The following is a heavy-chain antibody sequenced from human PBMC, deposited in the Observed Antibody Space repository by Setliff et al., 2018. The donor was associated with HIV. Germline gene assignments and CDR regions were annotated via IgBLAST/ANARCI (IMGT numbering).Heavy chain of an antibody. CDR3: ARDSRYCSGGSCYGYFDF. V-gene: IGHV4-39*07. D-gene: IGHD2-15*01. CDR1: GGSISSSSYY. J-gene: IGHJ4*02. CDR2: INHSGST. Sequence: SETLSLTCTVSGGSISSSSYYWGWIRQPPGKGLEWIGEINHSGSTNYNPSLKSRVTISVDKSKNQFSLKLNSVTAADTAVYYCARDSRYCSGGSCYGYFDFWGQGTLVTVSS.